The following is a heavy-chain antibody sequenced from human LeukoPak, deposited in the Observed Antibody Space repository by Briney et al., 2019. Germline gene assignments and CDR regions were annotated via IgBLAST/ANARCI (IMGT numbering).Heavy chain of an antibody. V-gene: IGHV3-74*01. CDR2: INSDGSST. CDR1: GFTFSSYW. D-gene: IGHD2-15*01. CDR3: ARGGYCSGGRCSFPLDY. J-gene: IGHJ4*02. Sequence: GGSLRLSCAASGFTFSSYWMHWVRQAPGKGLEWVSRINSDGSSTSYADSVKGRFTISRDNAKNTLYLQMHSLRAGDTVAYYCARGGYCSGGRCSFPLDYWGQGTLVTVSS.